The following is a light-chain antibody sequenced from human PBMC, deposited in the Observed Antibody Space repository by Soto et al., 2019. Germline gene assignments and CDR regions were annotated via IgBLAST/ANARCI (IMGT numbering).Light chain of an antibody. J-gene: IGKJ4*01. CDR1: QSVSNNY. V-gene: IGKV3-20*01. Sequence: EIVLTQSPGTLSLSPGERATLSCRASQSVSNNYLAWYQQKPGQAPRLLIYGASSRATGIPDRFSGSGSGTDLTLTISRLEPEDFAVYYCQQYGSSPLTFGGGTKVDNK. CDR2: GAS. CDR3: QQYGSSPLT.